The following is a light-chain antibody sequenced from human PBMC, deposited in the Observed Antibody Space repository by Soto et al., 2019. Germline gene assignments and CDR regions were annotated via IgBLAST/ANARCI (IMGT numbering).Light chain of an antibody. V-gene: IGKV3-20*01. Sequence: EIVLTQSPGTLSLSPGARATLSCRASQRVSTSYLAWYQQKPGQAPRLLIYGASTRATGIPDRFSGSGSGTDFTLTISRLEPEDFAVYYCQQYGSSPLFGQGTKLEIK. CDR3: QQYGSSPL. CDR2: GAS. CDR1: QRVSTSY. J-gene: IGKJ2*01.